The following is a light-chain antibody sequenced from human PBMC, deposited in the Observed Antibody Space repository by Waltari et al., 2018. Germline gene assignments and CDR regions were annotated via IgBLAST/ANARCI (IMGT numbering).Light chain of an antibody. J-gene: IGKJ1*01. CDR1: QDISTS. CDR2: ALS. V-gene: IGKV1-27*01. Sequence: DIQMTQSPSSLSASVGDRVTITGRASQDISTSLAWYQQKPGKVPKLLIFALSTLQSGVPSRFSGSGSGTDFTLTISSLQPEDVATYYCQKYNSAPWTFGQGTRVEIK. CDR3: QKYNSAPWT.